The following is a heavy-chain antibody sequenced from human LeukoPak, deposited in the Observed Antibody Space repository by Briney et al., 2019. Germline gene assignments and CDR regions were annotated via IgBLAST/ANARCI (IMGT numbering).Heavy chain of an antibody. J-gene: IGHJ6*03. D-gene: IGHD3-3*01. V-gene: IGHV1-2*02. CDR3: ARASGVPRYYYYMDV. Sequence: ASVKVSCKASGYTFTGYYMHWVRQAPGQGLEWMGWINPNSGGTNYAQKFQGRVTMNRDTSISTAYMELSRLRSDDTAVYYCARASGVPRYYYYMDVWGKGTTVTVSS. CDR1: GYTFTGYY. CDR2: INPNSGGT.